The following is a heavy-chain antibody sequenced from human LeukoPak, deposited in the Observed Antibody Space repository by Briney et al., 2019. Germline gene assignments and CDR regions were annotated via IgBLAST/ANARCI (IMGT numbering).Heavy chain of an antibody. J-gene: IGHJ4*02. D-gene: IGHD1-26*01. CDR3: AKGTGRYWTFLDY. V-gene: IGHV3-9*01. Sequence: GGSLRLSCAASGFPFDDYAMHWVRQAPAKGLEWVSGISWNSGSLDYVDSVKGRFTISRDNAKNSLYLEMNSLRPEDTALYYCAKGTGRYWTFLDYWGQGAPVTVSS. CDR2: ISWNSGSL. CDR1: GFPFDDYA.